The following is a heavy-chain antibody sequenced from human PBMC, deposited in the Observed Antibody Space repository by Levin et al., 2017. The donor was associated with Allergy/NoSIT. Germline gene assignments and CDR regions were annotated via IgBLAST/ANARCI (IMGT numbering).Heavy chain of an antibody. D-gene: IGHD2-8*01. V-gene: IGHV3-66*04. J-gene: IGHJ4*02. CDR1: GFTVSSNY. CDR3: ARHSDFGVVFDY. Sequence: GESLKISCAASGFTVSSNYMSWVRQAPGKGLEWVSVIYSGGSTYYADSVKGRFTISRDNSKNTLYLQMNSLRAEDTAVYYCARHSDFGVVFDYWGQGTLVTVSS. CDR2: IYSGGST.